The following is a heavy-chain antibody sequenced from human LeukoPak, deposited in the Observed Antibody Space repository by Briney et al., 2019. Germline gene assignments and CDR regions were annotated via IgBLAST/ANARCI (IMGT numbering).Heavy chain of an antibody. V-gene: IGHV1-58*02. Sequence: SVKVSCKASGFTFTSSAMQWVRQARGQRLEWIGWIVVGSGNTNYAQKFQERVTITRDMSTSTAYMELRSLRSDDTAVYYCARHTTDCSSTSCHYYYYYMDVWGKGTTVTVSS. CDR3: ARHTTDCSSTSCHYYYYYMDV. D-gene: IGHD2-2*01. CDR2: IVVGSGNT. J-gene: IGHJ6*03. CDR1: GFTFTSSA.